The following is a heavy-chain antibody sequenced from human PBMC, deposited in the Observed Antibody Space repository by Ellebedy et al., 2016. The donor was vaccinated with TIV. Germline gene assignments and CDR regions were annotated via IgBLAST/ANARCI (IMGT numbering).Heavy chain of an antibody. V-gene: IGHV1-58*01. CDR1: GFTFTSSA. D-gene: IGHD6-19*01. J-gene: IGHJ3*02. CDR2: IVVGSGNT. CDR3: AAHSSGWYDDAFDI. Sequence: AASVKVSCKASGFTFTSSAVQWVRQARGQRLEWIGWIVVGSGNTNYAQKFQERVTITRDMSTSTAYMELSSLRSEDTAVYYCAAHSSGWYDDAFDIWGQGTKVTVSS.